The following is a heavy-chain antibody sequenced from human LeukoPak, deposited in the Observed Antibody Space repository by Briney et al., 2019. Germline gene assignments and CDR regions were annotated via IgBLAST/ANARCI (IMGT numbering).Heavy chain of an antibody. J-gene: IGHJ3*01. Sequence: SETLSLTCTVSGGSISTYYWSWIRQPPGKGLEWIGYIHYSGNTNYSPSLKSRVTISVDTSKNRFSLRLSSLTAADTAVYFCAGSGWSFDAFDFWGQGTMVTVSS. CDR2: IHYSGNT. CDR3: AGSGWSFDAFDF. D-gene: IGHD6-19*01. CDR1: GGSISTYY. V-gene: IGHV4-59*08.